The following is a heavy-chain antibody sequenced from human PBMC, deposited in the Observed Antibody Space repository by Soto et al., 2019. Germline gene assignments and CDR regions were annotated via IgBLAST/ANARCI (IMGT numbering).Heavy chain of an antibody. CDR2: ISAYNGNT. J-gene: IGHJ4*02. D-gene: IGHD2-15*01. Sequence: QVQLVQSGAEVKKPGASVKVSCKASGYTFTSYGISWGRQAPGQGLEWMGWISAYNGNTNYAQKLQARVTMTTDTSTSTAYMERRSLRTDDTAVYYGARVMFVVDYFDYRGQGTLVTVSS. CDR1: GYTFTSYG. V-gene: IGHV1-18*01. CDR3: ARVMFVVDYFDY.